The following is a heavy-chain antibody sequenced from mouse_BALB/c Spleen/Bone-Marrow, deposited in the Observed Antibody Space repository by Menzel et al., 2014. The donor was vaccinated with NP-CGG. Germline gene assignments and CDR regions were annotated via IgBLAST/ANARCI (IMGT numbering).Heavy chain of an antibody. CDR1: GYTFTSYY. V-gene: IGHV1S56*01. CDR3: ARNYGFDY. D-gene: IGHD1-1*01. CDR2: IYPGNVNT. Sequence: QVQLQQSGPELVKPGASVRISCKASGYTFTSYYIHWVKQRPGQGLEWIGWIYPGNVNTKYNEKFKGKATLAADKSSSTAYMQLSSLTSEDSAVYFCARNYGFDYWGQGTTLTVSS. J-gene: IGHJ2*01.